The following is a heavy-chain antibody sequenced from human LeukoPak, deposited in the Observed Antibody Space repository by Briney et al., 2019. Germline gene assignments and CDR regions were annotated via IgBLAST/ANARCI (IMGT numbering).Heavy chain of an antibody. V-gene: IGHV4-34*01. CDR2: INHSRST. Sequence: PSETLSLTCAVYGGSFSGYYWSWIRQPPGRGLEWIGEINHSRSTNYNPSLKSRVTISVDTSKNQFSLKLSSVTAADTAVYYCARAHYGSGSDFDYWGQGTLVTVSS. CDR3: ARAHYGSGSDFDY. CDR1: GGSFSGYY. D-gene: IGHD3-10*01. J-gene: IGHJ4*02.